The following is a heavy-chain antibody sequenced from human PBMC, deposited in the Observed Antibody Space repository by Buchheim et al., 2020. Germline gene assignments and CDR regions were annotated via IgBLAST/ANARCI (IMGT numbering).Heavy chain of an antibody. V-gene: IGHV3-23*01. CDR2: ITGTGGRK. J-gene: IGHJ3*02. CDR3: TKEGGVFLTMGLDDAFDI. D-gene: IGHD4/OR15-4a*01. Sequence: EVHLLESGGGLVHPGGSLRLSCAASGFTFRTYAMSWVRQAPGKGLEWVSSITGTGGRKYYADSVKGRFSISRDNSRNTVYLQMNSLRAEDTAVYYCTKEGGVFLTMGLDDAFDIWGQGT. CDR1: GFTFRTYA.